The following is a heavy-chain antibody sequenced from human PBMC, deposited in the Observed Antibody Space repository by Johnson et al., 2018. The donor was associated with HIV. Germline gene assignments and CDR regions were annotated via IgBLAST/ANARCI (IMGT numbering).Heavy chain of an antibody. J-gene: IGHJ3*02. CDR3: ARDLSRRAIYSGAFDN. CDR2: ISYDGSNK. CDR1: GFTFSSYA. Sequence: QVQLVESGGGVVQPGRSLRLSCAASGFTFSSYAMHWVRQAPGKGLEWVAVISYDGSNKYYADSVKGRFTISRDNADNSLHLQMNSLRPEDTALYYCARDLSRRAIYSGAFDNWGQGTMVTVSS. V-gene: IGHV3-30*04. D-gene: IGHD2-15*01.